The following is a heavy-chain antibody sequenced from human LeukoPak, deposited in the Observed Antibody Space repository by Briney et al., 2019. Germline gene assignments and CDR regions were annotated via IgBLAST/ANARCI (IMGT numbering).Heavy chain of an antibody. D-gene: IGHD3-9*01. Sequence: GGSLRLSCAASGFTFSSYSMNWVRQAPGKGLEWVSSISSSSSSYIYYADSVKGRFTISRGNAKNSLYLQMNSLRAEDTAVYYCAREGVYYDILTGYPPFDYWGQGTLVTVSS. CDR3: AREGVYYDILTGYPPFDY. V-gene: IGHV3-21*01. CDR1: GFTFSSYS. J-gene: IGHJ4*02. CDR2: ISSSSSSYI.